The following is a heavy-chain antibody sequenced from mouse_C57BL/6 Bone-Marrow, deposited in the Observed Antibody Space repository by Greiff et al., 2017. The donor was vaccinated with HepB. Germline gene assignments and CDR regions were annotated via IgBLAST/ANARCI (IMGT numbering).Heavy chain of an antibody. J-gene: IGHJ2*01. CDR3: ARQRQLGDVYYLDY. Sequence: EVKLMESGGDLVKPGGSLKLSCAASGFTFSSYGMSWVRQTPDKRLEWVATISSGGSYTYYPDSVKGRFTISRDNAKNTLYLQMSSLKSEDTAMYYCARQRQLGDVYYLDYWGQGTTLTVFS. D-gene: IGHD3-2*01. CDR2: ISSGGSYT. V-gene: IGHV5-6*01. CDR1: GFTFSSYG.